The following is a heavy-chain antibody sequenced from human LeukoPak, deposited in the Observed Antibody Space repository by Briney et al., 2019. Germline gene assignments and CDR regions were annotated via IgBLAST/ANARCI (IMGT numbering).Heavy chain of an antibody. V-gene: IGHV1-2*02. CDR2: INPNNGDT. CDR3: ARVGSSGWYVHPTLDY. Sequence: ASVKVSCKTSGYTFSGYYMHWVRQAPGQGLEWMGWINPNNGDTNYAQKFEGRVTMTRDTSISTAYMELSRLISDDTAVYYCARVGSSGWYVHPTLDYWGQGTQVTVSS. D-gene: IGHD6-19*01. CDR1: GYTFSGYY. J-gene: IGHJ4*02.